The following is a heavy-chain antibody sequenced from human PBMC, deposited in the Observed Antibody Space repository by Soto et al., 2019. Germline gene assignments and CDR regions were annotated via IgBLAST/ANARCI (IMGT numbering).Heavy chain of an antibody. CDR2: ISYDGSNK. CDR1: GFTFSSYG. V-gene: IGHV3-30*18. D-gene: IGHD2-15*01. CDR3: AKVKLLLGAFDI. J-gene: IGHJ3*02. Sequence: QVQLVESGGGVVQPGRSLRLSCAASGFTFSSYGMHWVRQAPGKGLEWVAVISYDGSNKYYADSVKGRFTISRDNSKNTLYLQMNSLRAEDTAVYYCAKVKLLLGAFDIWGQGTMVTVSS.